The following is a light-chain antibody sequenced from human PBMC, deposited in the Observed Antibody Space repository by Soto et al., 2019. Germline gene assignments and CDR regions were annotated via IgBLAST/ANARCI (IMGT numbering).Light chain of an antibody. CDR2: AAS. CDR3: QQSYSTPIFT. Sequence: DIQMTQSPSSLSASVGDRVTITCRASQSISSYLNWYQQKPGKAPKLLIYAASSLQSGVPSRFSGSGSGTDFTLTISSLQPEDFATYYCQQSYSTPIFTFGPGT. CDR1: QSISSY. J-gene: IGKJ3*01. V-gene: IGKV1-39*01.